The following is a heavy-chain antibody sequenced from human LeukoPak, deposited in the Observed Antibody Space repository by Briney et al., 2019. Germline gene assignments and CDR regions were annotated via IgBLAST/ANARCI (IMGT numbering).Heavy chain of an antibody. J-gene: IGHJ4*02. Sequence: GGSLRLSCATSGFTFSDIYAMSWARQAPGEGLEWVSTISANGAGTYCADSVKGRFTISRDTSKITLYLQVNSLRAEDTAIYYCARANGGSSYGYWDYWGQGILVTVSS. V-gene: IGHV3-23*01. CDR2: ISANGAGT. D-gene: IGHD5-18*01. CDR3: ARANGGSSYGYWDY. CDR1: GFTFSDIYA.